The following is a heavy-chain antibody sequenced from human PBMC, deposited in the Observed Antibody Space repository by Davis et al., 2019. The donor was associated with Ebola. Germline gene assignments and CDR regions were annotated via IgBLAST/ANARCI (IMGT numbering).Heavy chain of an antibody. CDR1: GFTFSRYW. CDR2: ITSDGSAR. D-gene: IGHD3-10*01. CDR3: ARREAGSIDY. V-gene: IGHV3-74*01. Sequence: GESLKISCAASGFTFSRYWMNWVRQAPGKGLLWVPGITSDGSARSYADPVRGRFTIFSDNAKSTMYLQMNSLTAEDTAVYYCARREAGSIDYWGLGTLVTVSS. J-gene: IGHJ4*02.